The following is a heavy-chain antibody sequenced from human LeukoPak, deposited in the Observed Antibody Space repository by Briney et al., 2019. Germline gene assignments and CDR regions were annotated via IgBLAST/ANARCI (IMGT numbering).Heavy chain of an antibody. D-gene: IGHD3-10*01. CDR2: ISGGGDAT. CDR3: ARDSSMLRGPLVIYYFDF. CDR1: GFTFSNFG. Sequence: GGSLRLSCAVSGFTFSNFGMSWVRQSPGKGLEWVSTISGGGDATYYADSVKGRFTISRDNSKNTLYLQMNSLRVEDTAVYYCARDSSMLRGPLVIYYFDFWGQGTLVTVSS. J-gene: IGHJ4*02. V-gene: IGHV3-23*01.